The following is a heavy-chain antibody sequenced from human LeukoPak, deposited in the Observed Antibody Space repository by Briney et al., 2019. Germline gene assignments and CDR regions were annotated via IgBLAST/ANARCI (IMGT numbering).Heavy chain of an antibody. D-gene: IGHD2-15*01. J-gene: IGHJ5*02. CDR2: IIPIFGIA. Sequence: ASVKVSCKASGGTFSSYAISWVRQAPGQGLEWMGRIIPIFGIANYVQKFQGRVTITADKSTSTAYMELSSLRSEDTAVYYCARARYCSGGSCYRVNWFDPWGQGTLVTVSS. CDR1: GGTFSSYA. CDR3: ARARYCSGGSCYRVNWFDP. V-gene: IGHV1-69*04.